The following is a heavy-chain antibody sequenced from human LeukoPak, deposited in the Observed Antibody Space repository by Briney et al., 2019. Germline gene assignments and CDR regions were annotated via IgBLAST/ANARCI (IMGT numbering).Heavy chain of an antibody. CDR1: GFTFTNYW. CDR2: IKQDGGAK. CDR3: ARGIAVAAVDY. D-gene: IGHD6-19*01. J-gene: IGHJ4*02. Sequence: GGSLRLSCAASGFTFTNYWMNWLRQAPGKGLEWVANIKQDGGAKNYVDSVKGRFTISRDNAKNSLYLQMNNLRVEDTAVYYCARGIAVAAVDYWGQGTLVTVSS. V-gene: IGHV3-7*01.